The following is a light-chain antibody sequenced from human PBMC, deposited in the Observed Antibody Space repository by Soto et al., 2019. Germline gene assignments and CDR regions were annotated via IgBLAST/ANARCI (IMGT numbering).Light chain of an antibody. J-gene: IGKJ1*01. CDR2: KVS. CDR1: QSLIHSDGNTY. CDR3: MQGTHWPWT. Sequence: DVVMTQSPLSLPVTLGQPASISCRSSQSLIHSDGNTYLNWFQQRPGQSPRRLIYKVSDRDSGVPDRFTVSGSGTDFTLKISRVEAEDVGVYYCMQGTHWPWTFGQGTEVEIK. V-gene: IGKV2-30*02.